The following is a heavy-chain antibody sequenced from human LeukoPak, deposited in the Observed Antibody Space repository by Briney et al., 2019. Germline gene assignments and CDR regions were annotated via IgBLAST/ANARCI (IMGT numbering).Heavy chain of an antibody. Sequence: SETLSLTCTVSGDSITNARSYWGWIRQPPGKGLEWIGAIYHTGTTYYKSSLKSRAAISLDMSKNHFSLRLNSVTAADTAIYFYARRNVPGGGNWFDPWGQGTLVVVSS. CDR2: IYHTGTT. CDR1: GDSITNARSY. D-gene: IGHD3-10*01. CDR3: ARRNVPGGGNWFDP. J-gene: IGHJ5*02. V-gene: IGHV4-39*02.